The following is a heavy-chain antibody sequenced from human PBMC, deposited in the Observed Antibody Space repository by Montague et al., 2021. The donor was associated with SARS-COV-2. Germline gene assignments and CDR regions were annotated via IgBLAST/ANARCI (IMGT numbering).Heavy chain of an antibody. CDR3: AREQQRLGAVYYYYGMDV. J-gene: IGHJ6*02. CDR1: GDSVSSNXAA. V-gene: IGHV6-1*01. CDR2: TYYRSKWYN. Sequence: CAISGDSVSSNXAAWNWIRQSPSRGLEWLGRTYYRSKWYNDYALSVKSXITINPDTSKNQFSLQLNPVTPEDTAVYYCAREQQRLGAVYYYYGMDVWGQGTTVTVSS. D-gene: IGHD6-25*01.